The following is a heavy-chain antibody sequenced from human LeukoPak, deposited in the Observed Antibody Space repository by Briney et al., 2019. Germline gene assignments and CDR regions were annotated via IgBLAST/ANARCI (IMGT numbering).Heavy chain of an antibody. Sequence: SETLSLTCAVYGGSFSGYYWSWIRQPPGKGPEWIGEIYHSGSTNYNPSLKSRVIISVDTSKNQFFLKLSSVTAADTAVYYCARGSSTVTTSHYYYYTDVWGKGTTVTVSS. J-gene: IGHJ6*03. D-gene: IGHD4-17*01. V-gene: IGHV4-34*01. CDR3: ARGSSTVTTSHYYYYTDV. CDR2: IYHSGST. CDR1: GGSFSGYY.